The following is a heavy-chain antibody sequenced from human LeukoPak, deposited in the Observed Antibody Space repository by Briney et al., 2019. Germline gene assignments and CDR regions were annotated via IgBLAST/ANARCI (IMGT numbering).Heavy chain of an antibody. CDR3: ARGLYYYDSSGYSVYFDY. Sequence: GGSLRLSCAASGFTFSTYGMNWVRQAPGKGLEWVAIIWYDGNNKYYADSVKGRFTISRDNSKNTLYLQMNSLRADDTAVYYCARGLYYYDSSGYSVYFDYWGQGTLVTVSS. CDR1: GFTFSTYG. CDR2: IWYDGNNK. J-gene: IGHJ4*02. V-gene: IGHV3-33*01. D-gene: IGHD3-22*01.